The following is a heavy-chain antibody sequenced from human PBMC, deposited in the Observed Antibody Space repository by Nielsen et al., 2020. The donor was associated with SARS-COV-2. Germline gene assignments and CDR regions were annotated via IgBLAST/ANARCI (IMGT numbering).Heavy chain of an antibody. CDR1: GFTFDDCA. CDR2: ISGDGGYI. V-gene: IGHV3-43*02. CDR3: AKSYINTLYAWFDP. J-gene: IGHJ5*02. Sequence: GESLKISCAASGFTFDDCAMHWVRQAPGKGLEWVCLISGDGGYIYYADSVQGRFTISRDNSKNSLYLQMNSLRAEDSALYYCAKSYINTLYAWFDPWGQGTLVTVSS. D-gene: IGHD2-8*01.